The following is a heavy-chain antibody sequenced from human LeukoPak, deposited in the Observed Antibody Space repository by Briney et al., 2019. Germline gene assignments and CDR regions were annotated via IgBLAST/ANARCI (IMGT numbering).Heavy chain of an antibody. CDR2: ISYDGSNK. J-gene: IGHJ4*02. CDR3: AKDPLLD. V-gene: IGHV3-30*18. Sequence: PGRSLRLSCAATGFTFSSYGMHWVRQAPGKGLEWVAVISYDGSNKYYADSVKGRFTISRDNSKNTLYLQMNSLRAEDTAVYYCAKDPLLDWGQGTLVTVSS. CDR1: GFTFSSYG.